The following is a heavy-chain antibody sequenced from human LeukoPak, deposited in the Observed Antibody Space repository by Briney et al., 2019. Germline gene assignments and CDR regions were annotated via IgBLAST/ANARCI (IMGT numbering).Heavy chain of an antibody. CDR3: ARDVRVAGFDI. D-gene: IGHD3-3*01. CDR1: DDSISNAAYY. V-gene: IGHV4-61*02. Sequence: PSETLSLTCTVSDDSISNAAYYWSWIRQPAGKGLEWIGRIYPSGSTNYNPSLKSRVTMSIDTSKNHFSLNLTSVTAADTAIYYCARDVRVAGFDIWGQGTMVTVSS. J-gene: IGHJ3*02. CDR2: IYPSGST.